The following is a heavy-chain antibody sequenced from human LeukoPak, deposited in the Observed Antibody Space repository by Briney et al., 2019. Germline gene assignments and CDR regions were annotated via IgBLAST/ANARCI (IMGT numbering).Heavy chain of an antibody. J-gene: IGHJ5*01. D-gene: IGHD3-16*01. CDR3: ARDGGFGGPGGDNWFDS. Sequence: GGSLRLSCAASGFTVSAKYMSWVRQGPGKGLYWISSIYIDGGTNYADSVKGRFTISRDNSKNTLYLQMNRLRPEDTAVYYCARDGGFGGPGGDNWFDSWGQGALVTVSS. CDR1: GFTVSAKY. V-gene: IGHV3-66*02. CDR2: IYIDGGT.